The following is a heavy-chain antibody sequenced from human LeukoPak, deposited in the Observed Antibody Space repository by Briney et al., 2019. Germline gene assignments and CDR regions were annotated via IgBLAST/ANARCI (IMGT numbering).Heavy chain of an antibody. J-gene: IGHJ4*02. CDR1: GFIFRTYW. CDR2: IKQDGSEK. V-gene: IGHV3-7*01. CDR3: ARATGVVPALYYFDY. D-gene: IGHD2-2*01. Sequence: GSLRLSCAASGFIFRTYWMSWVRQAPGKGLEWVANIKQDGSEKYYVGSVKGRFTISRDNAKNSLYLQMNSLRAEDTAVYYCARATGVVPALYYFDYWGQGTLVTVSS.